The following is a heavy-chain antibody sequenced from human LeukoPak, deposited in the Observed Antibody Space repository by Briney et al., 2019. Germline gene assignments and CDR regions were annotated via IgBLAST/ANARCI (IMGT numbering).Heavy chain of an antibody. CDR1: GFTFSNYW. D-gene: IGHD3-16*02. CDR2: INTDGSRI. V-gene: IGHV3-74*01. Sequence: GGSLRLSCAASGFTFSNYWMDWVRQAPGKGLVWVSRINTDGSRITYADSVKGRFTISRDNAKNTLYLQMNSLRADDTAVYFCARGLGGSYPFDCWGQGGLVTVSS. CDR3: ARGLGGSYPFDC. J-gene: IGHJ4*02.